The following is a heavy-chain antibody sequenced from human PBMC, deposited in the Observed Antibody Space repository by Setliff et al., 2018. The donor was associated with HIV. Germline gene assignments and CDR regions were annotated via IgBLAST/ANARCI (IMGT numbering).Heavy chain of an antibody. Sequence: SETLSLTCTVSGGSISSGGYYWSWIRQHPGKGLEWIGYIHYSGSTYYNPSLKSRVTISVDTSKNQFSLKLSSVTAADTAVYYCAGCITGTTHWFDPWGQGTLVTVSS. CDR1: GGSISSGGYY. V-gene: IGHV4-31*03. CDR2: IHYSGST. J-gene: IGHJ5*02. D-gene: IGHD1-20*01. CDR3: AGCITGTTHWFDP.